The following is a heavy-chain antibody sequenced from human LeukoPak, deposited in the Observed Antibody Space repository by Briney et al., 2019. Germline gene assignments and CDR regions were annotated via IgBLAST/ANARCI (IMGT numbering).Heavy chain of an antibody. CDR1: GYSISSGYY. D-gene: IGHD3-22*01. V-gene: IGHV4-38-2*02. J-gene: IGHJ2*01. CDR3: ARAPSLLYYYDSSGYRYFDL. CDR2: IYHSGST. Sequence: PSETLSLTCTVSGYSISSGYYWGWIRQPPGKGLEWIGSIYHSGSTNYNPSLKSRVTISVDKSKNQFSLKLSSVTAADTAVYYCARAPSLLYYYDSSGYRYFDLWGRGTLVTVSS.